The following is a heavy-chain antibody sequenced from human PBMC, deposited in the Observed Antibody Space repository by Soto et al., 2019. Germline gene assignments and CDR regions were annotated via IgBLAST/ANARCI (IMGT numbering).Heavy chain of an antibody. Sequence: SVKVSCKTSGGTFGNYSFNWVRQAPGQGLEWMGRVIPVLETERYAPRFQGRLTVTADKSTATVFMELSGLTSKDTAMYYCARGNDRTGYCSGGRCYHEFDYWGQGTLVTVSS. D-gene: IGHD2-15*01. CDR3: ARGNDRTGYCSGGRCYHEFDY. CDR2: VIPVLETE. CDR1: GGTFGNYS. V-gene: IGHV1-69*08. J-gene: IGHJ4*02.